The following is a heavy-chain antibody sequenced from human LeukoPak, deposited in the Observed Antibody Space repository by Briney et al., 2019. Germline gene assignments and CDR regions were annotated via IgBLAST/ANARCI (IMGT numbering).Heavy chain of an antibody. CDR2: IYYSGST. CDR1: GGSISSYY. D-gene: IGHD3-3*01. Sequence: SETLSLTCTVSGGSISSYYWSWIRQPPGKGLEWIGYIYYSGSTNYNLSLKSRVTISVDTSKNQFSLKLSSVTAADTAVYYCARLDDFWSGYFDYWGQGTLVTVSS. J-gene: IGHJ4*02. CDR3: ARLDDFWSGYFDY. V-gene: IGHV4-59*01.